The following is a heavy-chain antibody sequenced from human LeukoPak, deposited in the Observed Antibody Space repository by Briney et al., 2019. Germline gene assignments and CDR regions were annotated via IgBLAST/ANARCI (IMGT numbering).Heavy chain of an antibody. CDR3: ARALFRWRNFDY. V-gene: IGHV4-59*01. CDR1: GGSISSYY. CDR2: IYYSGST. J-gene: IGHJ4*02. D-gene: IGHD2-15*01. Sequence: SETLSLTCTVSGGSISSYYWSWIRQPPGKGLEWIGYIYYSGSTNYNPSLKSRVTISVDTSKNQFSLKLSSVTAADTAVYYCARALFRWRNFDYWGQGTLVTVSS.